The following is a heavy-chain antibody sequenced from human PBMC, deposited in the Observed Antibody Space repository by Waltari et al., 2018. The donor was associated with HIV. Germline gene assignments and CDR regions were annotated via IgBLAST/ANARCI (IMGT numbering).Heavy chain of an antibody. V-gene: IGHV1-18*01. J-gene: IGHJ1*01. D-gene: IGHD6-13*01. Sequence: QVQLVQSGAEVKKPGASVKVSCTASGSTFTSYGISWVRQAPGQGLEWVGWVSAYNGNTNYAQKLQGRVTMTTDTSTSTAYMELRSLRSDDTAVYYCARDLGSSSPGVVQHWGQGTLVTVSS. CDR1: GSTFTSYG. CDR3: ARDLGSSSPGVVQH. CDR2: VSAYNGNT.